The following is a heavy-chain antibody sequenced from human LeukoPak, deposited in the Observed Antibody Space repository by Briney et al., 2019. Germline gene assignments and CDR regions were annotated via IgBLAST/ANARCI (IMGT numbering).Heavy chain of an antibody. J-gene: IGHJ6*02. D-gene: IGHD5-18*01. CDR3: ARDRRIQLWLAEGYYYGMDV. CDR2: ISAYNGNT. V-gene: IGHV1-18*01. CDR1: GYTFTSYG. Sequence: ASVKVSFKASGYTFTSYGISWVRQAPGQGLEWMGWISAYNGNTNYAQKLQGRVTMTTDTSTSTAYMELSSLRSEDTAVYYCARDRRIQLWLAEGYYYGMDVWGQGTTVTVSS.